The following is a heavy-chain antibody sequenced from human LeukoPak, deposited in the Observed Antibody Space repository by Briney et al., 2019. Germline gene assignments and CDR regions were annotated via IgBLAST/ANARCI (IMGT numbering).Heavy chain of an antibody. D-gene: IGHD5-24*01. J-gene: IGHJ4*02. CDR2: ISAYNGNT. Sequence: EASVKVSCKASGYTFTSYGISWVRQAPGQGLEWMGWISAYNGNTNYAQKFQGRVTMTRDTSISTAYMELSRLRSDDTAVYYCARDLKGYKLDDYWGQGTLVTASS. CDR1: GYTFTSYG. V-gene: IGHV1-18*01. CDR3: ARDLKGYKLDDY.